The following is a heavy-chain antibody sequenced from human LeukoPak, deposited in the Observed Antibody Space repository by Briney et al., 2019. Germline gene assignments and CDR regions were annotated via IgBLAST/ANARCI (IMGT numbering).Heavy chain of an antibody. J-gene: IGHJ4*02. V-gene: IGHV3-23*01. CDR3: AKDRGIISDY. D-gene: IGHD3-10*01. Sequence: GGSLRLSCAASGFTFSSYGMSWVRQAPGKGLEWVSAISGSGDSTYYADSVKGRFTISRDNSKDTLYLQRKSLRAEDTGVYYCAKDRGIISDYWGQGTLDSVSS. CDR1: GFTFSSYG. CDR2: ISGSGDST.